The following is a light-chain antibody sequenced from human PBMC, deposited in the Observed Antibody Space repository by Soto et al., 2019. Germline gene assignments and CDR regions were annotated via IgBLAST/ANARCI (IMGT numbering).Light chain of an antibody. V-gene: IGKV3-15*01. CDR1: QSVSGN. Sequence: EIVMTQSPATLSVSPGERATLSCRASQSVSGNLAWYQQKPGQAPRLLIYAASTRATGIPARFSGSGSGTEFTPTIRSLQSEDFAVYYCQQYNNWPPITFGPGTKVDIK. CDR2: AAS. CDR3: QQYNNWPPIT. J-gene: IGKJ3*01.